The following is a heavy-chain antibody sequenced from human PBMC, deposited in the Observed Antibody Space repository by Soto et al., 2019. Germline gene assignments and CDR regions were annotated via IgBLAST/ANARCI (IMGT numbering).Heavy chain of an antibody. CDR2: INHSGST. D-gene: IGHD2-8*02. Sequence: QVQLQQWGAGLLKPSETLSLTCAVYGGSFSGYYWTWIRQPPGTGLEWIGEINHSGSTNYNPSLKSRVAISVDSSEYQFSLTLTSWTAADTAVYYCARDKITGLFDYWGQGTLVTVSS. CDR1: GGSFSGYY. V-gene: IGHV4-34*01. CDR3: ARDKITGLFDY. J-gene: IGHJ4*02.